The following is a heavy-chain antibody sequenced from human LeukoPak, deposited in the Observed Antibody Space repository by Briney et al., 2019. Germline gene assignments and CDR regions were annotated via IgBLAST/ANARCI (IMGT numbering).Heavy chain of an antibody. Sequence: GGSLRLSCAASGFTFSSYAMSWVRQAPGKGLEWVSYISSSSSTIYYADSVKGRFTISRDNAKNSLYLQMNSLRAEDTAVYYCASRAPPYDYVWGSYPPEDIWGQGTMVTVSS. CDR1: GFTFSSYA. CDR3: ASRAPPYDYVWGSYPPEDI. V-gene: IGHV3-48*04. CDR2: ISSSSSTI. J-gene: IGHJ3*02. D-gene: IGHD3-16*02.